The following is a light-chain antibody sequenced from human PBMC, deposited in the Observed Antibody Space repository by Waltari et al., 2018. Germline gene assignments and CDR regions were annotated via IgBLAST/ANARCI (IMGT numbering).Light chain of an antibody. CDR3: QSYDRSLSGVV. CDR2: GQG. V-gene: IGLV1-40*01. J-gene: IGLJ2*01. Sequence: QSVLTQPPSVSGASGQRVPISCTVSRSNIGADYDVHWYQQLPGSAPKLLILGQGDRPSGDPDRFSVSKSGTSASLAITDLQAEDEADYYCQSYDRSLSGVVFGGGTKLTVL. CDR1: RSNIGADYD.